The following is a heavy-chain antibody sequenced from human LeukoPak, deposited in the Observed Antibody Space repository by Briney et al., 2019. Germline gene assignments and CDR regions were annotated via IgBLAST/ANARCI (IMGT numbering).Heavy chain of an antibody. CDR1: GGSFSSYY. CDR2: INHSGST. J-gene: IGHJ6*02. Sequence: SSQTLSHTCAVSGGSFSSYYWSWIRQTPEKGLEWIGEINHSGSTNYNPSLKSRVTISMDASRDQFSLRLSSVTAADTAVYYCARASCRFCGVDVWGQGTTVTVSS. CDR3: ARASCRFCGVDV. V-gene: IGHV4-34*01. D-gene: IGHD3-3*01.